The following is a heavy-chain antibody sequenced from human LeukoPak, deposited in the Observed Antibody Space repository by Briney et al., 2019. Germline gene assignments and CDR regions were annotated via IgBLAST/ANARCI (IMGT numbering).Heavy chain of an antibody. V-gene: IGHV4-39*07. Sequence: SETLSLTCTVSGGSISSSSYYWGWIRQPPGKGLEWIGSIYYSGSTYYNPSLKSRVTISVDTSKNQFSLKLSSVTAADTAVYYCARTGGGARWLQFSDYWGQGTLVTVSS. CDR3: ARTGGGARWLQFSDY. CDR2: IYYSGST. J-gene: IGHJ4*02. CDR1: GGSISSSSYY. D-gene: IGHD5-24*01.